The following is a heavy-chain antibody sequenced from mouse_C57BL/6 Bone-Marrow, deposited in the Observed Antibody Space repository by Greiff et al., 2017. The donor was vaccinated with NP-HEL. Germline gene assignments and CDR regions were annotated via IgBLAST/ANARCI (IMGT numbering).Heavy chain of an antibody. V-gene: IGHV3-6*01. Sequence: DVKLQESGPGLVKPSQSLSLTCSVTGYSITSGYYWNWIRQFPGNKLEWMGYISYDGSNNYNPSLKNRISITRDTSKNQFFLKLNSVTTEDTATYYCARETAQAHYFDYWGQDTTLTVSS. J-gene: IGHJ2*01. CDR2: ISYDGSN. D-gene: IGHD3-2*02. CDR3: ARETAQAHYFDY. CDR1: GYSITSGYY.